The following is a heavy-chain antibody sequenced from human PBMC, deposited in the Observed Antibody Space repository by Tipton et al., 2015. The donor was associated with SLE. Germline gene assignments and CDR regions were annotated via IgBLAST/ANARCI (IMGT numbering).Heavy chain of an antibody. D-gene: IGHD2-15*01. J-gene: IGHJ4*02. CDR3: AKEVAAGIFDY. Sequence: DSVQGRFTISRDNSKNTLYLQMSSLRVEDTAVYYCAKEVAAGIFDYWGQGTLVTVSS. V-gene: IGHV3-33*06.